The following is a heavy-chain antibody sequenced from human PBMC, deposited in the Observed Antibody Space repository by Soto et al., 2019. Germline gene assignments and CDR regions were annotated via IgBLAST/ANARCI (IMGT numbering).Heavy chain of an antibody. CDR2: ISGSGGST. CDR1: GFTFSSYA. J-gene: IGHJ4*02. V-gene: IGHV3-23*01. D-gene: IGHD3-10*01. CDR3: AKVKRGSGSYYNDVY. Sequence: GGSLRLSCAASGFTFSSYAMSWVRQAPGKGLEWVSAISGSGGSTYYADSVKGRFTISRDNSKNTLYLQMNSLRAEDTAVYYCAKVKRGSGSYYNDVYWGQGTLVTVSS.